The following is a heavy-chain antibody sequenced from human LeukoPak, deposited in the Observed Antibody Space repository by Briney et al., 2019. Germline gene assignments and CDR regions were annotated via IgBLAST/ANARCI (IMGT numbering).Heavy chain of an antibody. CDR3: ARGQGGIVVVVAATDY. D-gene: IGHD2-15*01. Sequence: GASVKVSCKASGYTFTGYYMHWVRQAPGQGLEWMGWINPNSGGTNYAKKFQGRVTMTRDTSINTAYMELSRLRSDDTAVYYCARGQGGIVVVVAATDYWGQGTLVTVSS. V-gene: IGHV1-2*02. J-gene: IGHJ4*02. CDR2: INPNSGGT. CDR1: GYTFTGYY.